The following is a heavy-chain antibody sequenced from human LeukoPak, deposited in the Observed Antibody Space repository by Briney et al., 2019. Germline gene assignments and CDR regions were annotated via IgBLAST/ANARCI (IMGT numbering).Heavy chain of an antibody. Sequence: SETLSLTCTVSGGSIRSSNYYWGWIRQPPGKGLEWIGSIYHSGSTYYNPSLNSRVTISVDTSNNQFSLKLNSITAADTAIYYCAITLKSAQPALDYWGQGTLVTVSS. V-gene: IGHV4-39*01. D-gene: IGHD2-2*01. J-gene: IGHJ4*02. CDR2: IYHSGST. CDR3: AITLKSAQPALDY. CDR1: GGSIRSSNYY.